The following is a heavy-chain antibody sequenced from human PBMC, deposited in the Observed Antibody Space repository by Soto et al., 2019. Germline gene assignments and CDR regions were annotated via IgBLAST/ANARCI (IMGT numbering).Heavy chain of an antibody. CDR1: GSSFSAYA. CDR2: IDRSGESA. D-gene: IGHD3-16*01. Sequence: EVQLSESGGGLVQFGGSLRLSCAASGSSFSAYAINWVRQAPGKGLEWVSAIDRSGESAYYADSVKGRFTISRDNAKNTLYLQMNSLRAEDTAVYYCAKGGFWVHYGMDVWGPGTTVTVSS. V-gene: IGHV3-23*01. J-gene: IGHJ6*02. CDR3: AKGGFWVHYGMDV.